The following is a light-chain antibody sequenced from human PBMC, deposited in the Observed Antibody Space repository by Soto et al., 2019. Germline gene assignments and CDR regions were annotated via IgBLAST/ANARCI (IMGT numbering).Light chain of an antibody. Sequence: QSALTQPASLSGSPGQSITISCTGTSSDIGAYDYVSWFQQHPGKAPKLMISEVNNRPSGVSNRFSGSKSDNTASLTISGLQAEDEADYYCCSYVSSKTYVFGTGTKVTVL. CDR1: SSDIGAYDY. CDR2: EVN. J-gene: IGLJ1*01. CDR3: CSYVSSKTYV. V-gene: IGLV2-14*01.